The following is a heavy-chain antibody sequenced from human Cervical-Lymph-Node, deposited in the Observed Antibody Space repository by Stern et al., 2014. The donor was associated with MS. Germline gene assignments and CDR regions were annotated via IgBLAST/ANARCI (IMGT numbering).Heavy chain of an antibody. Sequence: QDQFVQSGSELKQPGASVKVSCQASGYTFRRYGLNWVRQAPGQGLAWMGWINTNTGNPTYAQGFTGRFVFSLDTSVSTAYLQISSLKAEDTAVYYCARSEDRGSGYVGWFDPWGQGTLVTVSS. CDR3: ARSEDRGSGYVGWFDP. J-gene: IGHJ5*02. D-gene: IGHD5-12*01. CDR1: GYTFRRYG. CDR2: INTNTGNP. V-gene: IGHV7-4-1*02.